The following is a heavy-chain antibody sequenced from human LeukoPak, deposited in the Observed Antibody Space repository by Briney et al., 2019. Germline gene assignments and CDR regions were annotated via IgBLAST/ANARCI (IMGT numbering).Heavy chain of an antibody. D-gene: IGHD5-18*01. J-gene: IGHJ4*02. Sequence: GGSLRLSCAASGFTSRFSFSDYYMSWVRQAPGKGLEWVASIEQDGSEKYYVDSVKGRFTISRDNAKNSLFLQMNSLRAEDTAVYYCAKGHTSLAPGGQGALVTVSS. CDR2: IEQDGSEK. CDR3: AKGHTSLAP. CDR1: GFTSRFSFSDYY. V-gene: IGHV3-7*02.